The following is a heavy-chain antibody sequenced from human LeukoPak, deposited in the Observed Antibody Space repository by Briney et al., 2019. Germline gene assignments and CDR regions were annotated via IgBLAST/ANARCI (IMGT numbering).Heavy chain of an antibody. V-gene: IGHV1-3*01. D-gene: IGHD5-18*01. J-gene: IGHJ4*02. CDR1: GHTFTSYA. Sequence: ASVKVSCKTSGHTFTSYAIHWVRQAPGQRLEWMGWINAGNGNTKYSQNFQGRVTITRDTSASTAYMELSSLRSEDTAVYYCARGGEYSYGYTDFDYWGQGTLVTVSS. CDR2: INAGNGNT. CDR3: ARGGEYSYGYTDFDY.